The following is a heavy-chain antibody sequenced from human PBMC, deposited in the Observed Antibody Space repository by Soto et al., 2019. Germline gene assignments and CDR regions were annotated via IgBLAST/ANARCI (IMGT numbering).Heavy chain of an antibody. CDR1: GFTFSHYA. J-gene: IGHJ4*02. V-gene: IGHV3-23*01. Sequence: GGSLRLSCAASGFTFSHYAMTWVRQGPGKGLEWVSVISGSGGTSYYADSVKGRFTISRDNAKNSLYLQMNSLRAEDTAVYYCASSPHKDSRPDYWGQGTLVTVSS. CDR3: ASSPHKDSRPDY. D-gene: IGHD3-22*01. CDR2: ISGSGGTS.